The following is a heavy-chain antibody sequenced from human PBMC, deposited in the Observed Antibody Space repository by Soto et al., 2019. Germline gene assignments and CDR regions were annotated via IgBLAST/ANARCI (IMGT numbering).Heavy chain of an antibody. CDR1: GYSFTSYW. CDR2: IYPGDSDT. CDR3: ARRVAADGVGY. Sequence: GESLKISCKGSGYSFTSYWFGWVRQMPGKGLEWMAIIYPGDSDTRYSPSFQGQVTISADKSSSTAYLQWSSLKASDTAMYYCARRVAADGVGYWGQGTLVTVSS. J-gene: IGHJ4*02. V-gene: IGHV5-51*01. D-gene: IGHD2-15*01.